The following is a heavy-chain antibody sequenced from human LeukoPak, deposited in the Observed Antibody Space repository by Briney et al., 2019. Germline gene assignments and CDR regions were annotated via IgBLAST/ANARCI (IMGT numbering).Heavy chain of an antibody. CDR1: GGSFSGYY. V-gene: IGHV4-34*01. Sequence: SETLSLTCAVYGGSFSGYYWSWIRQPPGKGLEWIGEINHSGSTNYNPSLKSRVTISVDTSKNQFSLKLSSVTAADTAVYYCARNWGSGAFDIWGQGTMVTVSS. J-gene: IGHJ3*02. CDR2: INHSGST. CDR3: ARNWGSGAFDI. D-gene: IGHD7-27*01.